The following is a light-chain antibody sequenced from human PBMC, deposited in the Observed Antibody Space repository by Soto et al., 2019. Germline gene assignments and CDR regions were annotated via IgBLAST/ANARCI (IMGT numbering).Light chain of an antibody. CDR2: EVN. CDR1: SSDVGGYNY. Sequence: QSALTQPASVSGSPGQSITISCTGASSDVGGYNYVSWYQQHPGKAPKLMIYEVNNWPSGVSNRFSGSKSGNTASLTISGLQAEDEGDYYCSAYITSSTLVVFGGGTKVTVL. CDR3: SAYITSSTLVV. V-gene: IGLV2-14*01. J-gene: IGLJ2*01.